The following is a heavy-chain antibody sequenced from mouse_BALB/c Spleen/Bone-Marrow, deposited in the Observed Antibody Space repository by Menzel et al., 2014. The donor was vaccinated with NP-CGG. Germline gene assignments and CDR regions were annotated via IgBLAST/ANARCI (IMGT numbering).Heavy chain of an antibody. CDR1: GFTFSSYA. CDR3: ARGRTRGYTMDY. J-gene: IGHJ4*01. V-gene: IGHV5-6-5*01. Sequence: EVKVVESGGGLVKPGGSLKLSCAASGFTFSSYATSWVRQTPEKRLEWVASISSGSSTYYPDSVKGRFTISRDNARNILYLQMSSLRSENTAMYYCARGRTRGYTMDYWGQGTSVTVSS. CDR2: ISSGSST.